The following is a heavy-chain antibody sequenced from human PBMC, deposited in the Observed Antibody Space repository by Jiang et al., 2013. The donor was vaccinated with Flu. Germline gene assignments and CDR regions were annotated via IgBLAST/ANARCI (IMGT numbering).Heavy chain of an antibody. D-gene: IGHD5-12*01. J-gene: IGHJ6*02. CDR2: IYPGDSDT. Sequence: GAEVKKPGESLKISCKGSGYSFTSYWIGWVRQMPGKGLEWMGIIYPGDSDTRYSPSFQGQVTISADKSISTAYLQWSSLKASDTANYYCARHGSPNILATIASYYYYGLDVWGQGTTVTVSS. V-gene: IGHV5-51*01. CDR1: GYSFTSYW. CDR3: ARHGSPNILATIASYYYYGLDV.